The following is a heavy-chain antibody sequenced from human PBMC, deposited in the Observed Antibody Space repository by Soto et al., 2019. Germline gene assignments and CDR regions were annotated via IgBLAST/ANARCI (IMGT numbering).Heavy chain of an antibody. V-gene: IGHV1-2*04. CDR3: ARGSSLDYPDNWFDP. J-gene: IGHJ5*02. CDR2: INPNSGGT. Sequence: QVQLVQSGAEVKKPGASVKVSCKASGYTFTGYYMHWVRQAPGQGLEWMGWINPNSGGTNYAQKFQGWVTMTRDTSISTAYMELSRLRSDDTAVYYCARGSSLDYPDNWFDPWGQGTLVTVSS. D-gene: IGHD4-17*01. CDR1: GYTFTGYY.